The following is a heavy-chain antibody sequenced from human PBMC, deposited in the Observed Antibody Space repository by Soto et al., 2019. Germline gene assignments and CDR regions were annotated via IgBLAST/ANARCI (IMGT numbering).Heavy chain of an antibody. CDR3: ARGRIVVAGGFDP. CDR1: RYTFTSYD. D-gene: IGHD6-19*01. CDR2: MNPSTGNT. V-gene: IGHV1-8*01. Sequence: QVQLVQSGAEVKKPGASVKVSCKASRYTFTSYDIIWVRQATGQGLEWMGWMNPSTGNTDNAQKFQGRLTMTRNTSISTAYMELSSLRFEDTALYYCARGRIVVAGGFDPWGQGTLVTVSS. J-gene: IGHJ5*02.